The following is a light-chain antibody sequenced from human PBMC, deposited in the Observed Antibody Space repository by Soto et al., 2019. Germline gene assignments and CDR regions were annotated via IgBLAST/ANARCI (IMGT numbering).Light chain of an antibody. V-gene: IGKV3D-20*02. CDR2: GAT. CDR3: QQRYNWPPLT. J-gene: IGKJ4*01. CDR1: QSVSGNY. Sequence: EIVLTQSPGTLSASPGERATLSCRASQSVSGNYLAWYQQKLGQAPRLLIYGATSRATGIPDRFSGSVSGTDFTLTISRLEPEDFAVYYCQQRYNWPPLTFGGGTTVEIK.